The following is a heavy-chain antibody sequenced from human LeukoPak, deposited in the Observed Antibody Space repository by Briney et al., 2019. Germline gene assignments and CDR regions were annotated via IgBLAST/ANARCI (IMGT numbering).Heavy chain of an antibody. CDR2: LSYTGST. Sequence: SETLSLTCTVSGGSITSDTYYWGWVRQPPGKGLEWIGTLSYTGSTYYNPSLNSRATISVDTSKNQFSLKVSSVTTADTAVYYCARLADYYDSSGYYYAPFDYWGQGTLVTVSS. CDR3: ARLADYYDSSGYYYAPFDY. D-gene: IGHD3-22*01. J-gene: IGHJ4*02. V-gene: IGHV4-39*01. CDR1: GGSITSDTYY.